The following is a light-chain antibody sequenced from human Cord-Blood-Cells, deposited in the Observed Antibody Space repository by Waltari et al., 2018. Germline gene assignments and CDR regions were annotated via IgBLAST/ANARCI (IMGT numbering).Light chain of an antibody. J-gene: IGKJ2*01. CDR3: QQSYSTFLYT. V-gene: IGKV1-39*01. Sequence: DIQMTQSPSSLSASVGDRVTITCRASQSISSYLNWYQQKPGKAPKLLIYAASSLQSGVPSRFSGSGSATAFTLTISSLQPEDFATYYCQQSYSTFLYTFGQGTKLEIK. CDR1: QSISSY. CDR2: AAS.